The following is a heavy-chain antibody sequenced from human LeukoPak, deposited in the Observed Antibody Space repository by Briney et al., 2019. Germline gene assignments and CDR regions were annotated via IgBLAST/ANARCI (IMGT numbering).Heavy chain of an antibody. V-gene: IGHV3-23*01. CDR1: GFSFSTYD. J-gene: IGHJ3*02. D-gene: IGHD1-26*01. CDR2: ISGSGPTT. Sequence: GGSLRLSCAASGFSFSTYDMTWVREAPGKGLEGVSSISGSGPTTYYADSVKGRFTISRDSSKKTVYLQMNSLRAEDTAVYYCAKRPVGSTSMWAFDIWGQGTMVTVSS. CDR3: AKRPVGSTSMWAFDI.